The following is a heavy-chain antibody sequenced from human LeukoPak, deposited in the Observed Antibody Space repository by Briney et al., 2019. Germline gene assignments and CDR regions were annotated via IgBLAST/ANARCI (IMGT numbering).Heavy chain of an antibody. CDR2: INHSGTT. J-gene: IGHJ4*02. CDR1: RGSFSGYY. V-gene: IGHV4-34*01. CDR3: ARGPTIDYDILTGYYYFDY. D-gene: IGHD3-9*01. Sequence: SETLSLTCAVYRGSFSGYYWTWIRQSPGKGLEWIGEINHSGTTNYNPSLKSRVTISIDTSRNQFSLKLSSVTAADTAVYYCARGPTIDYDILTGYYYFDYWGQGTLVTVSS.